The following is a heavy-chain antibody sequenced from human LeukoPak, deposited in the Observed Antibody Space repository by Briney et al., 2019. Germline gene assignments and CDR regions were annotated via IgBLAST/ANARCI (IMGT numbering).Heavy chain of an antibody. Sequence: GGSLRLSCVASGFTFSGYAMSWVRQAPGKGLEWVSAISGSGGSTYYADSVKGRFTISRDNSKNTLYLQMNSLRAEDTAVYYCADYDYGDYVGFDYWGQGTLVTVSS. CDR1: GFTFSGYA. D-gene: IGHD4-17*01. J-gene: IGHJ4*02. CDR2: ISGSGGST. CDR3: ADYDYGDYVGFDY. V-gene: IGHV3-23*01.